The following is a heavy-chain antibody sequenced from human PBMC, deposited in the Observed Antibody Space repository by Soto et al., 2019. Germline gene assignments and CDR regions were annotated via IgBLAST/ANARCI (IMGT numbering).Heavy chain of an antibody. CDR1: GGTFSNYA. CDR3: ASLPRGYCTTSSCFGYFAY. D-gene: IGHD2-2*01. CDR2: IIPLLGIT. Sequence: QVQLVQSGAEVKKPGSSVKVSCKAPGGTFSNYAISWVRQAPGQGLEWMGRIIPLLGITNYAQKCQGRVKITADIFTGTSYMELSSLRSEDTAVYYCASLPRGYCTTSSCFGYFAYWGQGTQVTVSS. V-gene: IGHV1-69*02. J-gene: IGHJ4*02.